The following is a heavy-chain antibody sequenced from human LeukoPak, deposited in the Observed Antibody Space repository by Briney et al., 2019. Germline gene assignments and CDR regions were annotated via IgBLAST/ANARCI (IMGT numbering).Heavy chain of an antibody. CDR3: ARIPVVDDAFDI. V-gene: IGHV4-39*01. CDR1: GGSISSSSYY. CDR2: IYYSGST. D-gene: IGHD4-23*01. J-gene: IGHJ3*02. Sequence: PSETLSLTCSVSGGSISSSSYYWSWIRQPPGKGLEWIGSIYYSGSTYYNPSLKSRVTISVDTSKSQFSLKLSSVTAADTAVYYCARIPVVDDAFDIWGQGTMVTVSS.